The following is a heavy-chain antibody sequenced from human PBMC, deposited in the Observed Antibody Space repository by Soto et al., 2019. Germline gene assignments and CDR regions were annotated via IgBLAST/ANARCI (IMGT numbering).Heavy chain of an antibody. J-gene: IGHJ6*03. CDR3: ARATTYYDILTGPFTYYYYMDV. CDR1: GGSFSGYY. D-gene: IGHD3-9*01. V-gene: IGHV4-34*01. Sequence: SETLSLTCAVYGGSFSGYYWSWIRQPPGKGLEWIGEINHSGSTNYNPSLKSRVTISVDTSKNQFSLKLSSVTAADTAVYYCARATTYYDILTGPFTYYYYMDVWGKGTTVTVS. CDR2: INHSGST.